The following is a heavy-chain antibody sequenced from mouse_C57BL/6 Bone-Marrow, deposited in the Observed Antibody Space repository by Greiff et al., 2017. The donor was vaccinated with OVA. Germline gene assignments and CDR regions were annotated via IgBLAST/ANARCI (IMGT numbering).Heavy chain of an antibody. J-gene: IGHJ3*01. CDR1: GYTFTEYT. D-gene: IGHD1-1*01. CDR3: ARHEIPYGSSYKAWFAY. Sequence: QVQLQQSGAELVKPGASVKLSCKASGYTFTEYTIHWVKQRSGQGLEWIGWFYPGSGSIKYNEKFKDKATLTADKSSSTVYMELSRLTSEDSAVYFCARHEIPYGSSYKAWFAYWGQGTLVTVSA. CDR2: FYPGSGSI. V-gene: IGHV1-62-2*01.